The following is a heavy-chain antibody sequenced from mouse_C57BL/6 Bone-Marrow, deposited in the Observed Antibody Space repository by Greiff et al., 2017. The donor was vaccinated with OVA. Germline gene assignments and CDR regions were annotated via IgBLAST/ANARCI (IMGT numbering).Heavy chain of an antibody. J-gene: IGHJ1*03. D-gene: IGHD1-1*01. CDR2: IYPGDGDT. V-gene: IGHV1-80*01. Sequence: QVQLQQSGAELVKPGASVKISCKASGYAFSSYWMTWVKQRPGKGLEWIGQIYPGDGDTTYTGKFKGTATLTSDKSSSTAYMQLSSLTSEDSAVDFGARSSTTVVGHWYCDGWGTGTTVTVSA. CDR1: GYAFSSYW. CDR3: ARSSTTVVGHWYCDG.